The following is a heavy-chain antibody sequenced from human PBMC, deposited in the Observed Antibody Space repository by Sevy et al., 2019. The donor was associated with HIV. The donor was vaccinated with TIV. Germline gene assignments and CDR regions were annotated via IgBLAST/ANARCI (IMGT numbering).Heavy chain of an antibody. D-gene: IGHD3-10*01. CDR2: VYHSGTA. V-gene: IGHV4-38-2*01. CDR1: GYSITSGFL. J-gene: IGHJ4*02. CDR3: AGHSHGSGTYYVPFDS. Sequence: SETLSLTCAVSGYSITSGFLWGWIRQPPGKGLEWIGSVYHSGTAYNNPSVNSRVIVSVDTSNNQFSLKLNSVTAADTAVYYCAGHSHGSGTYYVPFDSWGQGTLVTVSS.